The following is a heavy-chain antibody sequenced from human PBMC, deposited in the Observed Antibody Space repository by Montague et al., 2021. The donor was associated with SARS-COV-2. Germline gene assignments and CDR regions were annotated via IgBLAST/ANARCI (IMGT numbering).Heavy chain of an antibody. J-gene: IGHJ5*02. D-gene: IGHD3-3*01. V-gene: IGHV4-59*02. CDR2: IYYSGST. CDR1: GGSVSCYY. Sequence: SETLSLTCTVSGGSVSCYYWSWIRQSPGKGLQWLGYIYYSGSTDCNPSLKSRVTMSVDTSKNQLSLRLNSVTTADTAVYFCARAGGFYDYWSGYSSSAGFFDPWGQGILVTVSS. CDR3: ARAGGFYDYWSGYSSSAGFFDP.